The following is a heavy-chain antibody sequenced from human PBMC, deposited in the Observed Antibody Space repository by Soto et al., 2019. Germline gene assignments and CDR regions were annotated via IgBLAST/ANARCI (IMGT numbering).Heavy chain of an antibody. Sequence: EVQLLESGGGLVQPGGSLRLSCAASGLPFSSHAMSWVRQAPGKGLEWVSSISISGGNTYYADSVRGRFTISRDNSKNTLYLQMNSLRAEDTAVYYCVKFRGRAYHYYYMDVWGNGTTVTVSS. CDR2: ISISGGNT. J-gene: IGHJ6*03. CDR1: GLPFSSHA. CDR3: VKFRGRAYHYYYMDV. V-gene: IGHV3-23*01. D-gene: IGHD3-16*01.